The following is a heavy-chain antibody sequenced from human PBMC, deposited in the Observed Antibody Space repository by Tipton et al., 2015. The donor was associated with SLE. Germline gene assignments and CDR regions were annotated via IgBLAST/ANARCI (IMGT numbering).Heavy chain of an antibody. V-gene: IGHV3-21*04. CDR3: AKDIRQRSSRNFFYGLDV. CDR1: GFSFSSFH. J-gene: IGHJ6*02. Sequence: SLRLSCAASGFSFSSFHIHWVRQAPGKGLEWVSSISPTGVYMYYTDSVKGRFTISRDNAKNSLYLQMNNLRPEDTALYYCAKDIRQRSSRNFFYGLDVWGRGTTVTVSS. D-gene: IGHD2-2*01. CDR2: ISPTGVYM.